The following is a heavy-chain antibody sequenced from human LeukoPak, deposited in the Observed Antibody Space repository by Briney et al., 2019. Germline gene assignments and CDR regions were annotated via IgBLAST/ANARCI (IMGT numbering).Heavy chain of an antibody. CDR1: GFSFSSYA. Sequence: PGGSLRLSCAASGFSFSSYAMSWVRQAPGKGLEWVSAIRDSGGSTYYADSVKGRFTISRDNSQNTLYLQMNSLRAEDTAIYYCAKAGDATSPGGSFGSWGQGTLVTVSS. CDR2: IRDSGGST. V-gene: IGHV3-23*01. D-gene: IGHD3-16*01. J-gene: IGHJ4*02. CDR3: AKAGDATSPGGSFGS.